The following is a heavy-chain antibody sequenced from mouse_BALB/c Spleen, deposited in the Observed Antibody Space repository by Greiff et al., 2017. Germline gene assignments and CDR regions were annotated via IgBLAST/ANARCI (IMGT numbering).Heavy chain of an antibody. D-gene: IGHD2-14*01. J-gene: IGHJ1*01. CDR3: SRDRYDRYFDV. CDR1: GYTFTSYY. Sequence: VQLQQSGPELVKPGASVRISCKASGYTFTSYYIHWVKQRPGQGLEWIGMIHPSDSETRLNQKFKDKATLTVDKSSSTAYMQLSSPTSEDSAVYYCSRDRYDRYFDVWGAGTTVTVSS. CDR2: IHPSDSET. V-gene: IGHV1S127*01.